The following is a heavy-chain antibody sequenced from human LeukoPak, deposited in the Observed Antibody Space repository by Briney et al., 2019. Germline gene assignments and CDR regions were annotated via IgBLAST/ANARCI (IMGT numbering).Heavy chain of an antibody. CDR3: ARAPPGDYVWGSYRSTPFDY. CDR1: GFTFSNYG. CDR2: ISSDERTT. J-gene: IGHJ4*02. Sequence: PGGSLRLSCVASGFTFSNYGMHWARQAPGKGLEWVAVISSDERTTYYADSVKGRFTISRDLSKSTLYLQMNSLRDEDTAVYYCARAPPGDYVWGSYRSTPFDYWGQGTLVTVSS. D-gene: IGHD3-16*02. V-gene: IGHV3-30*03.